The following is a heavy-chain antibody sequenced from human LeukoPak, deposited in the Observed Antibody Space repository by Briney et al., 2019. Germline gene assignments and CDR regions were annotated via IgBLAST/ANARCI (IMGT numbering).Heavy chain of an antibody. J-gene: IGHJ6*03. CDR2: IYHSGNT. V-gene: IGHV4-38-2*02. CDR3: ARTQEAGYSSGRYDSYYYYYMDV. Sequence: SETLSLTCTVSGYSISSGYYWGRIRQPPGKGLEWIANIYHSGNTYYNPSLKSRVTISVDTSRNQFSLKLSSVTAADTAVYFCARTQEAGYSSGRYDSYYYYYMDVWGKGTTVTISS. CDR1: GYSISSGYY. D-gene: IGHD6-19*01.